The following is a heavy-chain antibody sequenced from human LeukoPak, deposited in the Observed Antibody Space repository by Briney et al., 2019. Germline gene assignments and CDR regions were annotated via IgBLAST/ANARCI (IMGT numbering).Heavy chain of an antibody. J-gene: IGHJ4*02. CDR1: GGSISSGSYY. D-gene: IGHD1-26*01. Sequence: PSQTLSLTCTVSGGSISSGSYYWRWIRQPAGKGLEWIGRIFASGSTDYNPSLKSRVTISLDTSKNQFSLKLNSVTAADTAVYYCARLGTRRDYWGQGTLVTVSS. CDR2: IFASGST. CDR3: ARLGTRRDY. V-gene: IGHV4-61*02.